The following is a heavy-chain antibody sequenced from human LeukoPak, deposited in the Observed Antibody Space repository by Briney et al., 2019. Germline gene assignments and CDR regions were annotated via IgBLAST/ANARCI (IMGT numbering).Heavy chain of an antibody. J-gene: IGHJ6*03. CDR2: MNPNSGNT. D-gene: IGHD2-2*01. V-gene: IGHV1-8*03. CDR3: ARASYCSSTSCYGNYYYYYYMDV. Sequence: ASVKVSCTASGYTFTSYDINWVRQATGQGLEWMGWMNPNSGNTGYAQKFQGRVTITRNTSISTAYMELSSLRSEDTAVYYCARASYCSSTSCYGNYYYYYYMDVWGKGTTVTVSS. CDR1: GYTFTSYD.